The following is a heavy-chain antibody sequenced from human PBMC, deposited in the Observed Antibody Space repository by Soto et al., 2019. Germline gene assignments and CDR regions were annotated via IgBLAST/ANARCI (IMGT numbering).Heavy chain of an antibody. V-gene: IGHV3-74*01. J-gene: IGHJ6*02. CDR1: GFTFDTYW. D-gene: IGHD2-21*01. CDR3: ARLSGDHSAFFSYGMDA. Sequence: GGSLRLSCAASGFTFDTYWMNWVRQAPGKGPERLSGINSDGTISSYADSVKGRFTISRDNARNTLSLQMNSLRADDTAVYYCARLSGDHSAFFSYGMDAWGQGTTVTVSS. CDR2: INSDGTIS.